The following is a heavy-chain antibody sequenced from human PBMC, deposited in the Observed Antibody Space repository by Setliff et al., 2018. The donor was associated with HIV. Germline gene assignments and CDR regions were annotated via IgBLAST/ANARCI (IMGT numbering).Heavy chain of an antibody. D-gene: IGHD2-21*01. CDR2: INHSGST. CDR1: GGSISSHY. Sequence: KPSETLSLTCTVSGGSISSHYWSWIRQPPGKGLECIGEINHSGSTYYNPSLKSRVTISVDKSKNQFSLKLSSVTAADTAVYFCARIYCGGKTCYPYFFDSWGQGTLVTVSS. J-gene: IGHJ4*02. V-gene: IGHV4-59*11. CDR3: ARIYCGGKTCYPYFFDS.